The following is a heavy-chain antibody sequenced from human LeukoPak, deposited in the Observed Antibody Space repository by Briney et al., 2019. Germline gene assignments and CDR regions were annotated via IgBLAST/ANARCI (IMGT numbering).Heavy chain of an antibody. CDR2: ISSSSSDI. CDR1: GFTLSSYA. J-gene: IGHJ3*02. V-gene: IGHV3-21*01. Sequence: GGSLRLSCTGSGFTLSSYAMNWVRRAPGQGLEWVSSISSSSSDIYYKDSVKGRFTISRDNAKNSLYLQMNSLRAEDTAVYYCVTDYGGSSGAFDIWGQGTMVTVSS. D-gene: IGHD4-23*01. CDR3: VTDYGGSSGAFDI.